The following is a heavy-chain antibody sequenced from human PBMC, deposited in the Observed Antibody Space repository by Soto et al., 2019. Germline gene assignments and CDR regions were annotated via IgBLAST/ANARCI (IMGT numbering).Heavy chain of an antibody. CDR3: ARCAVCYPGGDDAFDL. Sequence: QVQLVQSGAEVKKPGSSVKVSCKTSGGTFSSHALTWLRQAPGQGLEWMGGIIPMFGTTYTSQKFQGRVAISADETTSTLELSSLRSEDTAVYFCARCAVCYPGGDDAFDLWGQGTTVIVSS. J-gene: IGHJ3*01. CDR1: GGTFSSHA. V-gene: IGHV1-69*01. CDR2: IIPMFGTT. D-gene: IGHD2-21*02.